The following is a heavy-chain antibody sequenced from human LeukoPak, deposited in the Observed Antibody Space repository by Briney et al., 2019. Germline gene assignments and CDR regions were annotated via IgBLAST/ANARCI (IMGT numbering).Heavy chain of an antibody. CDR1: GFTFTSYG. V-gene: IGHV3-23*01. J-gene: IGHJ4*02. CDR3: ARYAGYSSGWFDY. CDR2: ISGSGGST. Sequence: GGTLRLSCAASGFTFTSYGMSWVCQAPGKGLEWISAISGSGGSTYYADSVKGRFTISRDNAKNSLYLQMNSLRAEDTAVYYCARYAGYSSGWFDYWGQGTLVTVSS. D-gene: IGHD6-19*01.